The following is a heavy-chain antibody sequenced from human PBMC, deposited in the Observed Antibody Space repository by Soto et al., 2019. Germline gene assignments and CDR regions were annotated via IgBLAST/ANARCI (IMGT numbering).Heavy chain of an antibody. J-gene: IGHJ6*01. CDR2: INAGSSII. Sequence: EVQLVESGGGLIQPGGSLRLSCAASGFTLSSYHMDWVRQAPGKGLEWVSYINAGSSIIHYADSVRGRFTISRDNAKNSLYVERDYLSAEDTADYYCARDGSTETTNFRYAMDVWGQGTTVTVSS. CDR3: ARDGSTETTNFRYAMDV. D-gene: IGHD4-17*01. CDR1: GFTLSSYH. V-gene: IGHV3-48*03.